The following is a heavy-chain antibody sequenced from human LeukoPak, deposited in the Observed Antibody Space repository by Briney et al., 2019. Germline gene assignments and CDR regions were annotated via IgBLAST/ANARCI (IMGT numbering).Heavy chain of an antibody. D-gene: IGHD3/OR15-3a*01. V-gene: IGHV3-7*04. Sequence: GGSLRISCAASGFTFSNYWMSWVRQAPGKGLEWVTNIHQDGNEKYYVDSVKGRFTISRDNAKNLLHLQMDSLRVEDTAVYYCTRGDDFSGDYWGKGTLVTVSS. CDR2: IHQDGNEK. CDR1: GFTFSNYW. CDR3: TRGDDFSGDY. J-gene: IGHJ4*02.